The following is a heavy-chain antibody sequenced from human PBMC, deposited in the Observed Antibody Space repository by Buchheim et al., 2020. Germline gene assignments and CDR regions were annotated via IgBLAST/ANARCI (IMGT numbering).Heavy chain of an antibody. V-gene: IGHV4-31*03. Sequence: QVQLQESGPGLVKPSQTLSLTCTVSGVSISSGPFYWTWIRQQPGKGLEWIGYIHYTGLAYSSPSLSSRLSMSVDTSQNQFSLTLTAVTAADTAIYYCARDRGAHDYGPIDFWGQRAL. CDR3: ARDRGAHDYGPIDF. CDR2: IHYTGLA. D-gene: IGHD4-17*01. CDR1: GVSISSGPFY. J-gene: IGHJ4*02.